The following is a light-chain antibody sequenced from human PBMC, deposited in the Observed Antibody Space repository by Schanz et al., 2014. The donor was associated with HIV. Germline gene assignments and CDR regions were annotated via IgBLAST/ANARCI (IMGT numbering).Light chain of an antibody. J-gene: IGKJ5*01. V-gene: IGKV3-20*01. CDR1: QSVTSRY. Sequence: EIVLTQSPGTLSLSPGERATLSCRASQSVTSRYFAWYQQKPGQAPRLLIYGASNKATGIPDRFSGSGSGTDFSLTISSLEPEDFAVYYCQQYGTSPITFGQGTRLEIK. CDR3: QQYGTSPIT. CDR2: GAS.